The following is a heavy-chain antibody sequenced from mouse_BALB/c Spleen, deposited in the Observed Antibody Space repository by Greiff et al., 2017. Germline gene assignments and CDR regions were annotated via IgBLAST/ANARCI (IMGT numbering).Heavy chain of an antibody. Sequence: VQLQQSGAELVKPGASVKLSCTASGFNIKDTYMHWVKQRPEQGLEWIGRIDPANGNTKYDPKFQGKATITADTSSNTAYLQLSSLTSEDTAVYYCARPSIYDGYFFDYWGQGTTLTVSS. CDR3: ARPSIYDGYFFDY. CDR1: GFNIKDTY. V-gene: IGHV14-3*02. J-gene: IGHJ2*01. D-gene: IGHD2-3*01. CDR2: IDPANGNT.